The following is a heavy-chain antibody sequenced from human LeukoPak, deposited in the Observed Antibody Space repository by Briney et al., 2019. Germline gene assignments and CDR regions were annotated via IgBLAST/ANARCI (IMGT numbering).Heavy chain of an antibody. CDR1: GFTVSSNY. D-gene: IGHD3-10*01. V-gene: IGHV3-53*01. J-gene: IGHJ4*02. Sequence: GGSLRLSCAASGFTVSSNYMSWVRQAPGKGLEWVSVIYSGGSTYYADSVKGRFTISRDNSKNTLYLQMNSLRAEDTAVYYCARDGEVRGVIITLDYWGQGTLVTVSS. CDR2: IYSGGST. CDR3: ARDGEVRGVIITLDY.